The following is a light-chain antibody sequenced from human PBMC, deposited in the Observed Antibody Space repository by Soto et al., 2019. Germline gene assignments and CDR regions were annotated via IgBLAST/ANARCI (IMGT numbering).Light chain of an antibody. Sequence: QSVLTQPPSASGSPGQSVTISCTGTSSDVGGYNYVSWYQQHPGKAPKLMIYEVSKRPSWVPDRFSVSKSGNTASLTVSGLQAEDEADYYCSSYAGSNNLGVFGGGTKLTVL. CDR3: SSYAGSNNLGV. J-gene: IGLJ3*02. V-gene: IGLV2-8*01. CDR2: EVS. CDR1: SSDVGGYNY.